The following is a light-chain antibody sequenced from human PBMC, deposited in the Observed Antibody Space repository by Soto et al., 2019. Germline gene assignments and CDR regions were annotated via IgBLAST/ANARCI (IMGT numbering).Light chain of an antibody. CDR3: CSYAGTYTWV. V-gene: IGLV2-11*01. CDR2: DVS. CDR1: SSDVGGYNS. J-gene: IGLJ3*02. Sequence: QSALTQPRSVSGSPGQSVTISCTGTSSDVGGYNSVSWYQQYPGKAPKLMIYDVSKRPSGVPDRFSGSKSGNAASLTISGLQADDEADYYCCSYAGTYTWVFGGGTKLTVL.